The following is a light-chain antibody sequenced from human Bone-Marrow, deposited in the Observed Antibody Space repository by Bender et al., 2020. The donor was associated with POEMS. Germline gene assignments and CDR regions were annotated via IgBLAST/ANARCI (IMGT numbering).Light chain of an antibody. CDR3: SSWDDSLSGWV. J-gene: IGLJ3*02. CDR1: NIGSKD. CDR2: FDS. V-gene: IGLV3-21*01. Sequence: YVLTQPPSLSLAPERTARITCEGNNIGSKDVHWYQQKPGQAPVLVISFDSDRPSGIPERFSGSKSGTSASLAISDIQSEDEGDYYCSSWDDSLSGWVFGGGTKLTVL.